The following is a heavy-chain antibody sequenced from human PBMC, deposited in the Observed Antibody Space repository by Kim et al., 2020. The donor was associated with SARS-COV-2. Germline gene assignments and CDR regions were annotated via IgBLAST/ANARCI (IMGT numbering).Heavy chain of an antibody. CDR3: ARGVFRDGFDV. J-gene: IGHJ6*02. Sequence: GGSLRLSCAVSRFTFSNYWINWVRHAPGKGLEWVSRISRDGSNTNYADSVKGRFTISRDNAENTLYLQMNSLRAEDTAVYYCARGVFRDGFDVWGQGTTVTVSS. CDR1: RFTFSNYW. V-gene: IGHV3-74*01. CDR2: ISRDGSNT.